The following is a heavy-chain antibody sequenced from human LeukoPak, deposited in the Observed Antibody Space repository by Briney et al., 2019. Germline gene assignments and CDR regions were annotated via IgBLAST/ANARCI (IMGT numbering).Heavy chain of an antibody. Sequence: SETLSLTCTVSGGSISSYYWSWIRQPLGKGLEWIGYIYYSGSTNYNPSLKSRVTISVDTSKNQFSLKLSSVTAADTAVYYCARAGDGYNFGDFDYWGQGTLVTVSS. CDR2: IYYSGST. D-gene: IGHD5-24*01. CDR1: GGSISSYY. V-gene: IGHV4-59*01. CDR3: ARAGDGYNFGDFDY. J-gene: IGHJ4*02.